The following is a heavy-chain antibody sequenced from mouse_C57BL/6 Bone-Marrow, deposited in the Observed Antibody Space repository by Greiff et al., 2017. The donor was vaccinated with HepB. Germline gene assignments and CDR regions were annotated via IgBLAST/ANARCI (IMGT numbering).Heavy chain of an antibody. Sequence: VQLKQSGAELVRPGASVKLSCTASGFNIKDDYMHWVKQRPEQGLEWIGWIDPENGDTEYASKFQGKATITADTSSNTAYLQLSSLTSEDTAVYYCTTVTTVKRAYWGQGTLVTVSA. CDR1: GFNIKDDY. J-gene: IGHJ3*01. CDR3: TTVTTVKRAY. CDR2: IDPENGDT. V-gene: IGHV14-4*01. D-gene: IGHD1-1*01.